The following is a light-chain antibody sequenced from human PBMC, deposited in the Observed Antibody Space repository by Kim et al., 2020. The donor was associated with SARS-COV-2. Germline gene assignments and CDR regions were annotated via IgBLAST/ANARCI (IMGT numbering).Light chain of an antibody. CDR2: GNT. J-gene: IGLJ1*01. CDR1: SSNIGAGYD. CDR3: QSYDSTLRYV. V-gene: IGLV1-40*01. Sequence: GQRVTISCTGSSSNIGAGYDVHWYQQFPGTAPKLLINGNTNRPSGVPDRFSGSKSGTSASLAITGLQAEDEADYYCQSYDSTLRYVFGTGTKVTVL.